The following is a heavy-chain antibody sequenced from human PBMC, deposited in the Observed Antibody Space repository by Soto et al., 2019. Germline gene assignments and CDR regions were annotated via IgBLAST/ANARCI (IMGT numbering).Heavy chain of an antibody. CDR2: IYHTGST. D-gene: IGHD3-10*01. V-gene: IGHV4-4*02. CDR3: AGTEGTGLDI. CDR1: GGSISSSIW. Sequence: QVQLQESGPGLVKPSGTLSLTCTVSGGSISSSIWWSWVRQPPGKGLEWIGEIYHTGSTNYNASLKSRLTISVDKSKDQLSLRLSSLTAADTALYYCAGTEGTGLDIWGQGTMVTVS. J-gene: IGHJ3*02.